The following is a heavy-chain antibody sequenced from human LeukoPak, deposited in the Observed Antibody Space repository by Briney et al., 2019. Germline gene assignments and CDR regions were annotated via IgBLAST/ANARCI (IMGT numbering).Heavy chain of an antibody. CDR1: GASLSSYY. V-gene: IGHV4-59*01. CDR2: ISDTGKT. CDR3: AAAMVYYFDY. D-gene: IGHD4/OR15-4a*01. Sequence: PSETLSLTCSVSGASLSSYYWDWLRQSPGKGLEWIGYISDTGKTDSNPSLKSRVNISLDKSKKQFSLRLRSVTAADTAVYYCAAAMVYYFDYWGQGTLVTVSS. J-gene: IGHJ4*02.